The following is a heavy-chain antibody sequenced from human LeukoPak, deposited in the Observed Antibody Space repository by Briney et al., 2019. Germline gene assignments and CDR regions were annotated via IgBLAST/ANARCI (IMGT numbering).Heavy chain of an antibody. CDR2: ILGNDGRT. J-gene: IGHJ6*02. CDR3: VKTCSTTSCYGKFV. Sequence: GGSLRLSCAASGFIFSNYDVNWVRQAPGKGLEWVSGILGNDGRTYYADSVKGRLTIPRDNSNNTLYLQMNRLRVEDTAVYYCVKTCSTTSCYGKFVWGRGTTVTVSS. V-gene: IGHV3-23*01. CDR1: GFIFSNYD. D-gene: IGHD2-2*01.